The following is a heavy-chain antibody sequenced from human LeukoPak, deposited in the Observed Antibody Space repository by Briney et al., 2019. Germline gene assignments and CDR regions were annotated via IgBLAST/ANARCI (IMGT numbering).Heavy chain of an antibody. V-gene: IGHV1-69*13. CDR2: SIPIFGKA. J-gene: IGHJ6*04. CDR3: ARDEDNWNDVFYYYYGMDV. D-gene: IGHD1-1*01. Sequence: SEKVSCKASGGTFSSYAISWVRQAPGQGLEWMVGSIPIFGKANYAQKFQCRVTITADESTSTAYTKLSSLRSEATAVYYCARDEDNWNDVFYYYYGMDVWGKGTTVTVSS. CDR1: GGTFSSYA.